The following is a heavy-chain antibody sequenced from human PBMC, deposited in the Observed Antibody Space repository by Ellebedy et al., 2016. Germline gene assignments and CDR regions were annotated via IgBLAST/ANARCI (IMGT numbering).Heavy chain of an antibody. CDR3: TRLYGDYLKADY. CDR2: IYYNGNT. J-gene: IGHJ4*02. V-gene: IGHV4-59*08. CDR1: GGSISTYY. D-gene: IGHD4-17*01. Sequence: SETLSLTXTVSGGSISTYYWSWIRQPPGKGLEWIGYIYYNGNTNYNPSLKSRITISVDTSKNQFSLKLTSVTAADTAVYFCTRLYGDYLKADYWGQGTLVTVSS.